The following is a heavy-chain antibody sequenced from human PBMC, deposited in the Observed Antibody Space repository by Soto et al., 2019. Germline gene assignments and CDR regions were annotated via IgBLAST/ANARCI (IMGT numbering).Heavy chain of an antibody. CDR1: GGSINIDNYY. CDR3: ATGTVDLIDY. D-gene: IGHD1-26*01. V-gene: IGHV4-30-4*01. CDR2: IYYNGNT. Sequence: SETLSLTCSASGGSINIDNYYWSWIRQPPGKGLEWIGYIYYNGNTYYSPSLKSRVFMSVDTSKNQFSLKLSSVTAADTAVYYCATGTVDLIDYWGQGALVTVS. J-gene: IGHJ4*02.